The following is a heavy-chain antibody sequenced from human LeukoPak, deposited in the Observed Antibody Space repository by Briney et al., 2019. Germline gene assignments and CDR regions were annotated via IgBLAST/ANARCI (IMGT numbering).Heavy chain of an antibody. D-gene: IGHD6-13*01. Sequence: PSETLSLTCTVSGGSISSSSYYWGWIRQPPGKGLEWIGSIYYSGSTYYNPSLKSRVTISVDTSKNQFSLKLSSVTAADTAVYYCARDRSSRWDLGWFDPWGQGTLVTVSS. CDR2: IYYSGST. CDR3: ARDRSSRWDLGWFDP. V-gene: IGHV4-39*02. J-gene: IGHJ5*02. CDR1: GGSISSSSYY.